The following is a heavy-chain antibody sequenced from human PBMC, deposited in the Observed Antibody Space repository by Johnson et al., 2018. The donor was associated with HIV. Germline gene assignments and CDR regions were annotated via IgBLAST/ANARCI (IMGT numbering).Heavy chain of an antibody. Sequence: VQLVESGGGLVQPGGSLRLSCAASGFTVSRNYMTWVRQAPGKGLKWVSVIYSGGSTYYADSVKGRFTISRDSSKNTLYLQMNSLRAEDTAVYYCPGGPHEGVVVAATSAFDIWGQVTMVTGSS. CDR1: GFTVSRNY. CDR3: PGGPHEGVVVAATSAFDI. CDR2: IYSGGST. D-gene: IGHD2-15*01. J-gene: IGHJ3*02. V-gene: IGHV3-66*02.